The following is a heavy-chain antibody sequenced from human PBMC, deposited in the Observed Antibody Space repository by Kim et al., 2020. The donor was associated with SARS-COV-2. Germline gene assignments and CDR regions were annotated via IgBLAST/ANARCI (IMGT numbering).Heavy chain of an antibody. CDR3: AGTVWVTTYSSSWKKHAFDI. CDR2: ISSSSSTI. D-gene: IGHD6-13*01. CDR1: GFTFSSYS. J-gene: IGHJ3*02. V-gene: IGHV3-48*02. Sequence: GGSLRLSCAASGFTFSSYSMNWVRQAPGKGLEWVSYISSSSSTIYYADSVKGRFTISRDNAKNSLYLQMNSLRDEDTAVYYCAGTVWVTTYSSSWKKHAFDIWGQGTMVTVSS.